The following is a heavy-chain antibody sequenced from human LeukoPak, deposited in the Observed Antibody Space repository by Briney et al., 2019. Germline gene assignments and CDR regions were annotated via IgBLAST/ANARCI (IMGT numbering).Heavy chain of an antibody. CDR3: ARDLDDSSGYPI. V-gene: IGHV3-33*01. D-gene: IGHD3-22*01. CDR1: GXTFSSYG. Sequence: GRSLRLSCAASGXTFSSYGMHWVRQAPGKGLEWVAVIWYDGSNKYYADSVKGRFTISRDNSKNTLYLQMNSLRAEDTAVYYCARDLDDSSGYPIWGQGTLVTVSS. J-gene: IGHJ4*02. CDR2: IWYDGSNK.